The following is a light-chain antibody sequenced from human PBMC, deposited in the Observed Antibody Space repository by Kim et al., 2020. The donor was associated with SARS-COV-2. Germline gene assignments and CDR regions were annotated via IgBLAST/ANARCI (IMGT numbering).Light chain of an antibody. CDR2: GAS. J-gene: IGKJ4*01. Sequence: ETVMTQSPDTLSVSPGERATLSCRASQSVSSNLAWYQKKPGQAPRLLIYGASTRATGIPARFSGSGSGTEFTLTISSLQSEDFAVYYCQQYSNWFRSALTFGGGTKVDIK. CDR1: QSVSSN. V-gene: IGKV3-15*01. CDR3: QQYSNWFRSALT.